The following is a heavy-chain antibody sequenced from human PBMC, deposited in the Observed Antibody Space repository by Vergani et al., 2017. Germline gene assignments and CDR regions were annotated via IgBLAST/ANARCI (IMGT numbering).Heavy chain of an antibody. V-gene: IGHV4-61*05. Sequence: QLQLQESGPGLVKPSETLSLTCTVSGGSISSSSYYWSWIRQPPGKGLEWIGYIYYSGSTNYNPSLKSRVTISVDTSKNQFSLKLSSVTAADTAVYYCARHSKLYGDYALAFDIWGQGTMVTVSS. CDR2: IYYSGST. CDR1: GGSISSSSYY. D-gene: IGHD4-17*01. J-gene: IGHJ3*02. CDR3: ARHSKLYGDYALAFDI.